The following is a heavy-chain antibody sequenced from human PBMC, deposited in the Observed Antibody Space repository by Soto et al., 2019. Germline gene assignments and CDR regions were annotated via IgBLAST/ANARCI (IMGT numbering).Heavy chain of an antibody. CDR3: ARVKRGLWSTTKIWENWFDP. D-gene: IGHD2-2*01. CDR2: IIPIFGTA. J-gene: IGHJ5*02. Sequence: SVKVSFKACGGTFSRYAISWLRQAPGQGLEWMGGIIPIFGTANYAQKFQGRVTITADKSTSTAYMELSSLRSEDTAVYYCARVKRGLWSTTKIWENWFDPWGQGTLVTVSS. V-gene: IGHV1-69*06. CDR1: GGTFSRYA.